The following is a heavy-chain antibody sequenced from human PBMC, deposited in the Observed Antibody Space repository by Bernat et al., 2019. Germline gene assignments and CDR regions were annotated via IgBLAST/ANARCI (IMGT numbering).Heavy chain of an antibody. J-gene: IGHJ6*03. Sequence: QVQLVESGGGLVKPGGSLRLSCAASGFTFSDYYMSWIRQAPGKGLDWVSYISSSSSYTNNADAVKGRFTIARDNAKNSLYLQMNSLRAEDAAVYYCARGTSASAPYMDVWGKGTTVTVSS. CDR2: ISSSSSYT. CDR1: GFTFSDYY. CDR3: ARGTSASAPYMDV. V-gene: IGHV3-11*05.